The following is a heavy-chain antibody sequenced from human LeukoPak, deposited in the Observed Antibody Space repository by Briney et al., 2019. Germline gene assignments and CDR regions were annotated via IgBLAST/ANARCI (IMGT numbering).Heavy chain of an antibody. CDR2: IYPGDPET. CDR1: GYSFNSYY. J-gene: IGHJ4*02. Sequence: GESLKISCKASGYSFNSYYIGWVRQMPGKGLEWMGMIYPGDPETRYSPSFQGHVTTSLDRSITTAYLRFNNLKASDTAMYYCARGVDFWSGSPYFDFWGQGTLVTVSS. CDR3: ARGVDFWSGSPYFDF. V-gene: IGHV5-51*01. D-gene: IGHD3-3*01.